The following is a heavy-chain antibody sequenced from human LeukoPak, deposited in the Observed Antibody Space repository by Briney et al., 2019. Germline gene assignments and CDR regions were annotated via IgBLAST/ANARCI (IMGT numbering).Heavy chain of an antibody. V-gene: IGHV4-59*11. J-gene: IGHJ5*02. D-gene: IGHD3-10*01. CDR3: ANYGSGPYNWFDP. CDR2: IYYSGST. CDR1: GGSISSHY. Sequence: SETLSLTCTVSGGSISSHYWSWIRQPPGKGLEWIGYIYYSGSTNYNPSLKSRVTISVDTSKNQFSLNLSSVTAADTAVYYCANYGSGPYNWFDPWGQGTLVTVSS.